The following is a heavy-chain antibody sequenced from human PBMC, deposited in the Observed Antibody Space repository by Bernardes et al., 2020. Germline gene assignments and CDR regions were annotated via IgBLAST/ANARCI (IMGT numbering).Heavy chain of an antibody. Sequence: SETLSLTCAVYGGSFSGYYWSWIRQPPGKGLEWIGEINHSGSTNYNPSLKSRVTISVDTSKNQFSLKLSSVTAADTAVYYCARTSRYSSGWPRRSYYYYGMDVWGQGTTVTVSS. CDR3: ARTSRYSSGWPRRSYYYYGMDV. CDR1: GGSFSGYY. J-gene: IGHJ6*02. V-gene: IGHV4-34*01. D-gene: IGHD6-19*01. CDR2: INHSGST.